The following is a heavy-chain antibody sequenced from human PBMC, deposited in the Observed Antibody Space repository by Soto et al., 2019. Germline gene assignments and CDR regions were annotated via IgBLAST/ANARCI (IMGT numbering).Heavy chain of an antibody. CDR1: GFTFRNYW. CDR3: ARGGVEPFDY. V-gene: IGHV3-74*01. J-gene: IGHJ4*02. D-gene: IGHD3-10*01. Sequence: EVQLVESGGGLVQPGVALRLSCAASGFTFRNYWMHWVRQAPGKGLVWVSRISDYGRINYADSVKGRFTISRDDAKSELYLNKNNLRAEDTAVYYCARGGVEPFDYWGQGALVTVSS. CDR2: ISDYGRI.